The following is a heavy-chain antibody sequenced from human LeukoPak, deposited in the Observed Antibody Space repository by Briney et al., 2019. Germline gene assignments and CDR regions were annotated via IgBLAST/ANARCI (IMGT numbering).Heavy chain of an antibody. D-gene: IGHD5-24*01. CDR1: GGSITTYF. CDR3: ASVRRDGYPFDY. J-gene: IGHJ4*02. Sequence: SETLSLTCTVSGGSITTYFWSWIRQPPGKGLEWIGYIYYIGSTNYNPSLKSRVTISVDTSKNQFSLKLGSVTAADTAVYYCASVRRDGYPFDYWGQGTLVTVSS. V-gene: IGHV4-59*01. CDR2: IYYIGST.